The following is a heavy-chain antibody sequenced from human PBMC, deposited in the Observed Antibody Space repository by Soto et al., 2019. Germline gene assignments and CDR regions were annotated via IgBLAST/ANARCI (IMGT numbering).Heavy chain of an antibody. J-gene: IGHJ6*02. D-gene: IGHD3-10*01. CDR2: INHSGST. Sequence: SETLSLTCAVYGGSFSGYYWSWIRQPPGTGLEWIGEINHSGSTNYNPSLKRRVTISVDTSKNQFSLKLSSVTAADTAVYYCARGPYGSGSYYYYYYGMDVWGQGTTVTVSS. CDR3: ARGPYGSGSYYYYYYGMDV. V-gene: IGHV4-34*01. CDR1: GGSFSGYY.